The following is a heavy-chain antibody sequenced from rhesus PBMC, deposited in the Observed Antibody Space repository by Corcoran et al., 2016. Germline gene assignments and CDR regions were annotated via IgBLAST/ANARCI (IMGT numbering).Heavy chain of an antibody. V-gene: IGHV2-95*01. Sequence: QVTLKESGPALVKPTQTLTLTCTFSGFSISTTGTGVGWIRQPPGKALEWLASIYWNDNKNYRTSLKSRLTISKDTSKTQVVLTMTNMDPVDTATYYCARRRSIAAAGTDYWGQGVLVTVSS. D-gene: IGHD6-25*01. CDR3: ARRRSIAAAGTDY. CDR2: IYWNDNK. J-gene: IGHJ4*01. CDR1: GFSISTTGTG.